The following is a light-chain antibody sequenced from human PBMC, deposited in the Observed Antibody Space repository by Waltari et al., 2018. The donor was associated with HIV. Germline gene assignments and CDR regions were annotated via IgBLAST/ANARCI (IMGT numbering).Light chain of an antibody. CDR1: QSVSNSY. Sequence: IVLTQSPGTLSLSPGERATLSCRASQSVSNSYLAWYQQKPGQAPRLLIYGTSSRATGIPDRFSGSGSGTDFTLTISRLEPEDFAVYYCQQYRGSPGFTFGPGTKVDI. V-gene: IGKV3-20*01. J-gene: IGKJ3*01. CDR3: QQYRGSPGFT. CDR2: GTS.